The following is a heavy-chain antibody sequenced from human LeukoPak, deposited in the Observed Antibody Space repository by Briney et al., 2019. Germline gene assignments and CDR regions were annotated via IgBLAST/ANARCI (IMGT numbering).Heavy chain of an antibody. V-gene: IGHV4-59*01. Sequence: SETLSLTCTVSGGSLSSYYWSWIRQPPGKGLEWVGYIYYSGSTNSNPSLKSRVTISVDTSKNQVSLKLSSVPAADTAVYYCARGSGSATVTPFDFWGQGTMVTVSS. D-gene: IGHD4-17*01. CDR3: ARGSGSATVTPFDF. J-gene: IGHJ3*01. CDR1: GGSLSSYY. CDR2: IYYSGST.